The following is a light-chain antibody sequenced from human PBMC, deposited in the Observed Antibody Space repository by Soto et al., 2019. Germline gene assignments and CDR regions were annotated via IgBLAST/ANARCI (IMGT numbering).Light chain of an antibody. V-gene: IGKV3-20*01. Sequence: IVLTQSPSPLSLSPGDRATLSGSSIQSVSSPYVAWYQQKSAQAPRLLIYGASSRSTGIPDRFSGSGSGTDFTLTISRLEPEDFAVYYCHQYVSSWTFGQGTKVDIK. J-gene: IGKJ1*01. CDR3: HQYVSSWT. CDR2: GAS. CDR1: QSVSSPY.